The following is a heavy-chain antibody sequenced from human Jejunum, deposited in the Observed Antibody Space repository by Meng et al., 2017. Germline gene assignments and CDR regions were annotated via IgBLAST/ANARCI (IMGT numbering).Heavy chain of an antibody. Sequence: VDSGGCLVQAGGPQRLSCVACGFTVTAHWMHWGLQAPGKGLVWVAGVDFPTGTFYADPVKGRYTVTRDNAKNTVYLQMNSLRAEDTGVYYCFWERGWGQGTLVTVSS. V-gene: IGHV3-74*02. CDR2: VDFPTGT. CDR1: GFTVTAHW. J-gene: IGHJ4*02. D-gene: IGHD3-16*01. CDR3: FWERG.